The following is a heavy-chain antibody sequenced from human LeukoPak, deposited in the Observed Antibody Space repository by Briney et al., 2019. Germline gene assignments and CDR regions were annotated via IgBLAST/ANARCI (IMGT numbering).Heavy chain of an antibody. CDR3: ARDSYYDSSGYYPYYFDY. V-gene: IGHV3-7*04. Sequence: QSGGSLRLSCAASGFTFSSYWMSWVRQAPGKGLEWVANIKQDGSGKYYVDSVKGRFTISRDNAKNSLYLQMNSLRAEDTAVYYCARDSYYDSSGYYPYYFDYWGQGTLVTVSS. D-gene: IGHD3-22*01. J-gene: IGHJ4*02. CDR1: GFTFSSYW. CDR2: IKQDGSGK.